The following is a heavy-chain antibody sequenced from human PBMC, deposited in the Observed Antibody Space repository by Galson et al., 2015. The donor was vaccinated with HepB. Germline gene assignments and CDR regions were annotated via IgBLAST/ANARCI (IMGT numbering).Heavy chain of an antibody. CDR3: ARDPSGYSGYDERYFDY. V-gene: IGHV1-2*02. J-gene: IGHJ4*03. Sequence: SVKVSCKASGYTFTGYYMHWVRQAPGQGLEWMGWINPNSGGTNYAQKFHGRVTMTRDTSISTAYMELSRLRSDDTAVYYCARDPSGYSGYDERYFDYWGQGTMVTVSS. D-gene: IGHD5-12*01. CDR2: INPNSGGT. CDR1: GYTFTGYY.